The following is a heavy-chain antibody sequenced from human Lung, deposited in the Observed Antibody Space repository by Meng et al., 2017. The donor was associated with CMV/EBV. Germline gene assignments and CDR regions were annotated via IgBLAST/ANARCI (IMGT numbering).Heavy chain of an antibody. Sequence: QLQESGPGLVKPSGTLSLTCVVSGGSISSSYWWTWVRQSPGKGLEWIGEIYHSGTTNYNPSLKSRVTISMGKSNNQLSLKLNSVTAADTAVYYCATQESRDGHNPYWGQGTLVTVSS. CDR2: IYHSGTT. D-gene: IGHD5-24*01. CDR3: ATQESRDGHNPY. CDR1: GGSISSSYW. J-gene: IGHJ4*02. V-gene: IGHV4-4*02.